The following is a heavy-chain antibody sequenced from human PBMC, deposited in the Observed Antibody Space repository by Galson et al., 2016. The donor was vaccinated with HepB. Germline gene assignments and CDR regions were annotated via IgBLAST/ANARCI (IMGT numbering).Heavy chain of an antibody. V-gene: IGHV3-33*01. CDR3: ARDGHFHHPDY. CDR1: GFSFSTYG. Sequence: SLRLSCAASGFSFSTYGMHWVRQAPGKGLEWVALIWFDGNNDNYADSVKGRFTISRDNFKSTLYLRMNSLTAEDTAVYYCARDGHFHHPDYWGQGTLVTVSS. CDR2: IWFDGNND. J-gene: IGHJ4*02.